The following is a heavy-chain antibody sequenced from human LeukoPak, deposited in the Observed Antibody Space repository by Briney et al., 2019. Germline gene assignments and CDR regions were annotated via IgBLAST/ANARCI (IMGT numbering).Heavy chain of an antibody. CDR2: IYYSGST. D-gene: IGHD3-16*01. J-gene: IGHJ4*02. CDR1: GGSISSSSYY. CDR3: ARVALFTYGTWGNFDY. Sequence: PSETLSLTCTVSGGSISSSSYYWGWIRQPPGKRLEWLGSIYYSGSTYYNPSLKSRVTISVDTSKNQFSLKVSSVTAADTAVYYCARVALFTYGTWGNFDYWGQGTLVTVSS. V-gene: IGHV4-39*07.